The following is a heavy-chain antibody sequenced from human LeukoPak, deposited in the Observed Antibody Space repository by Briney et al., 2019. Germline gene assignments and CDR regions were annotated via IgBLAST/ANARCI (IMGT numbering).Heavy chain of an antibody. D-gene: IGHD3-22*01. Sequence: GGSLRLSCAASGFTFSNVWMSWVRHAPGKGLEWVGRIKSKADGGTTDYAAPVKCRFTISRDDSKNTLYLQMNSLKTEDTAVYYCTTGHYYDSSGYYSHFDYWGQGTLGTVSP. CDR1: GFTFSNVW. CDR3: TTGHYYDSSGYYSHFDY. CDR2: IKSKADGGTT. V-gene: IGHV3-15*01. J-gene: IGHJ4*02.